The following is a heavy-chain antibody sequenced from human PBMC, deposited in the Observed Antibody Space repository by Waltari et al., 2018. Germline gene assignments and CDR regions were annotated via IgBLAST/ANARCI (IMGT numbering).Heavy chain of an antibody. CDR3: AKDQGDGDYAFNY. V-gene: IGHV3-23*01. J-gene: IGHJ4*02. Sequence: EVQLLESGGGLVQPGGSLRLSCAASGFTFSSYAMSWVRRAPGKGLEWVSAISGSGGSTYYADSVKGRFTISRDNSKNTLYLQMNSLRAEDTAVYYCAKDQGDGDYAFNYWGQGTLVTVSS. CDR1: GFTFSSYA. D-gene: IGHD4-17*01. CDR2: ISGSGGST.